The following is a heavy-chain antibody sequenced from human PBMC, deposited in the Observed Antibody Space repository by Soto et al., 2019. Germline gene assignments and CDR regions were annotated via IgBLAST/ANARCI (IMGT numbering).Heavy chain of an antibody. V-gene: IGHV4-31*02. CDR1: GGSLKSGGYY. Sequence: SETLSLTCTVSGGSLKSGGYYWSWIRQHPGRGLEWIGYIYYTGRTFYNPSLKTRVAISLDTPKNQFSLKLSSMTAADTAVYYCARESNLHVFDYWGQGTLVTVSS. J-gene: IGHJ4*02. CDR3: ARESNLHVFDY. CDR2: IYYTGRT.